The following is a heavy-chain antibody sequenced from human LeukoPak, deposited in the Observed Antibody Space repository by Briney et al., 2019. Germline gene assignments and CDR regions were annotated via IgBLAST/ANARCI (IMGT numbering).Heavy chain of an antibody. Sequence: SMKVSCKASGGTFTSYAISWVRQAPGQGLEWMGGIIPISGTANYAQKFQGRVTITADESTSTAYMELSSLRSEDTAVYYCASSHLVYDYGDPDAFDIWGQGTMVTVSS. CDR3: ASSHLVYDYGDPDAFDI. CDR2: IIPISGTA. CDR1: GGTFTSYA. J-gene: IGHJ3*02. V-gene: IGHV1-69*13. D-gene: IGHD4-17*01.